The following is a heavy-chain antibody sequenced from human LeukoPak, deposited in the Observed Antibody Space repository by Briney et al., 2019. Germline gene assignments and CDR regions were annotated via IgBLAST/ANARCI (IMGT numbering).Heavy chain of an antibody. CDR1: GFTFSNNA. Sequence: PGGSLRLSCAASGFTFSNNAMHWFRQAPGKGLEWVAVVSYDGSNKYYADSVKGRFTISRDNSKNTLYLQMNSLRAEDAAVYYCATIRDRRSGELYRIDYWGQGTLVTVSS. CDR3: ATIRDRRSGELYRIDY. CDR2: VSYDGSNK. V-gene: IGHV3-30-3*01. J-gene: IGHJ4*02. D-gene: IGHD1-26*01.